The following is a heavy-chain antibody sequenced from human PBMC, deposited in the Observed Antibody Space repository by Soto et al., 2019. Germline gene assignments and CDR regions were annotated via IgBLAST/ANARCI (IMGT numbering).Heavy chain of an antibody. Sequence: EVQLVESGGGLVQPGRSLRLSCAASGFTFDDYAMHWVRQAPGKGLEWVSGISWNSGSIGYADSVKGRFTISRDNAKNSLYLQMNSLRAEDTALYYCAKYRDGYTKRGPIDYWGQGTLVTVSS. J-gene: IGHJ4*02. CDR1: GFTFDDYA. D-gene: IGHD5-12*01. CDR3: AKYRDGYTKRGPIDY. CDR2: ISWNSGSI. V-gene: IGHV3-9*01.